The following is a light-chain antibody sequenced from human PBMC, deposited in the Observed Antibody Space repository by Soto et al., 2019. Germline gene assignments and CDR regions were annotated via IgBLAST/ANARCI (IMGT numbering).Light chain of an antibody. V-gene: IGKV3-15*01. CDR2: DAS. CDR1: QSVTTN. Sequence: EVVMTQSPATLSVSPGERVTFSCRASQSVTTNLAWYQHKPGQSPRLLISDASTWASGIPPRFSGSGSGTEFTLTIDRLKSADFAVYYCQQYDRWPVTFGGGTKVEIK. J-gene: IGKJ4*01. CDR3: QQYDRWPVT.